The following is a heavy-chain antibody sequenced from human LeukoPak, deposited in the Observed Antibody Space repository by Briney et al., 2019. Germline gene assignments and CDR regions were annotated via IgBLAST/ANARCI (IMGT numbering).Heavy chain of an antibody. V-gene: IGHV3-23*01. CDR2: TNEPGVYT. J-gene: IGHJ4*02. CDR3: VRDFRCSDGSCPLFDY. D-gene: IGHD5-24*01. Sequence: GGSLRLSCTASGFTFRSYAMSWVRQAPGKGLDWVSGTNEPGVYTYYADSVKGRFTVSRDNSENTLYLQMNSLRVEDTAVYYCVRDFRCSDGSCPLFDYWGQGTLVTVSS. CDR1: GFTFRSYA.